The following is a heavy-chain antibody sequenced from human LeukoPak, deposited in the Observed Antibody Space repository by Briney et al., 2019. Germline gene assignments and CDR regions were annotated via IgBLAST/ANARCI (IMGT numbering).Heavy chain of an antibody. CDR3: ASSLMMTTVTTYAFDI. J-gene: IGHJ3*02. Sequence: GASVKLSCNASVYTFTGSSMHWDRHGPGQGLEWMGWINPNSGGTNYAQKFPGRVTMARVTAISTDYMELSKLRSDDTAVYYCASSLMMTTVTTYAFDIWGQGTMVTVSS. D-gene: IGHD4-17*01. CDR2: INPNSGGT. V-gene: IGHV1-2*02. CDR1: VYTFTGSS.